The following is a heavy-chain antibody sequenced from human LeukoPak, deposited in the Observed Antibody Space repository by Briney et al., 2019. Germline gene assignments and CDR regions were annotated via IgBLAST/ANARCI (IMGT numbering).Heavy chain of an antibody. CDR2: INPNSGGT. Sequence: ASVKVSCEASGYTFTGYYMHWVRQAPGQGLEWMGWINPNSGGTNYAQKFQGRVTMTRDTSISTAYMELSRLRSDDTAVYYCARDPELLWFGELLYRFDPWGQGTLVTVSS. D-gene: IGHD3-10*01. CDR1: GYTFTGYY. V-gene: IGHV1-2*02. CDR3: ARDPELLWFGELLYRFDP. J-gene: IGHJ5*02.